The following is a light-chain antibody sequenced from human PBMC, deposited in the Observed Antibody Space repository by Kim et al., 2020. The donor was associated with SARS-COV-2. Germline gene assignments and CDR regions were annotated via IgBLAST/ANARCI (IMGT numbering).Light chain of an antibody. CDR1: SGNIASNF. CDR3: QYYDGSKWV. V-gene: IGLV6-57*02. CDR2: EDN. Sequence: GKKVTISCPGSSGNIASNFVAWYQQRPGSTPTTVIYEDNQRPAGVPDRFSGSIDSSSNSASLTISGLKTEDEADYYSQYYDGSKWVFGGGTQLTVL. J-gene: IGLJ3*02.